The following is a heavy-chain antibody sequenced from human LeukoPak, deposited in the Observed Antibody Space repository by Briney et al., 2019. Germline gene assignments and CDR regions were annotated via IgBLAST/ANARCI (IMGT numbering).Heavy chain of an antibody. Sequence: SSETLSLTCTVSGGSISSYYWSWLRQPPGKGLEWIGYIYYSGSTNYNPSLKSRVTISVDTSKNQFSLKLSSVTAADTAVYYCARLFPGYSSGWSGRTVEDYWGQGTLVTVSS. CDR2: IYYSGST. J-gene: IGHJ4*02. CDR3: ARLFPGYSSGWSGRTVEDY. D-gene: IGHD6-19*01. V-gene: IGHV4-59*01. CDR1: GGSISSYY.